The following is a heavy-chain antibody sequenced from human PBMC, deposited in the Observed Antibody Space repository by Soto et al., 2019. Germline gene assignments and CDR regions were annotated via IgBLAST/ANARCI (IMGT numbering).Heavy chain of an antibody. V-gene: IGHV4-4*02. Sequence: SETLSLTCAVSGTSISTDDWWSWVRQAPGKGLEWIGYIIHTGVANYNPSLKSRVTMSLDNSNNSFSMKLASVTAADTAVYFCASSGPLYSAVTARDYWGPGLLVTVSS. J-gene: IGHJ4*02. CDR2: IIHTGVA. CDR1: GTSISTDDW. CDR3: ASSGPLYSAVTARDY. D-gene: IGHD1-26*01.